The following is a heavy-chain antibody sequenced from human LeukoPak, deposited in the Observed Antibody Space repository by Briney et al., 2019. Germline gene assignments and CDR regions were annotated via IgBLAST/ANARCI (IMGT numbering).Heavy chain of an antibody. CDR2: IYTSGST. J-gene: IGHJ4*02. CDR3: ASWRYSSRPYFDY. CDR1: GGSISSGSYY. D-gene: IGHD6-13*01. V-gene: IGHV4-61*02. Sequence: PSQTLSLTCTVSGGSISSGSYYWSWIRQPAGKGLEWIGRIYTSGSTNYNPSLKSRVTISVDTSKNQFSLKLSSVTAADTAVYYCASWRYSSRPYFDYWGQGTLVTVPS.